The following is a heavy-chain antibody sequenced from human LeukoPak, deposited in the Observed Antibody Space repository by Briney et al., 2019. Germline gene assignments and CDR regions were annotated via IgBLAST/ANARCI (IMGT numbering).Heavy chain of an antibody. J-gene: IGHJ4*02. Sequence: ASVKVSFKASGYTFTGYYMHWVRQAPGQGLEWMGWINPNSGGTNYAQKFQGRVTMTRDTSISTAYMELSRLRSDDTAVYYCARDCERYYDSSGYQTCFDYWGQGTLVTVSS. V-gene: IGHV1-2*02. CDR3: ARDCERYYDSSGYQTCFDY. CDR2: INPNSGGT. CDR1: GYTFTGYY. D-gene: IGHD3-22*01.